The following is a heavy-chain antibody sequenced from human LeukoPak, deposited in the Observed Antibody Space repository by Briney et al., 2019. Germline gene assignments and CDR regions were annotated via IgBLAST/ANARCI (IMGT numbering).Heavy chain of an antibody. D-gene: IGHD1-26*01. CDR1: GYTFTGYY. J-gene: IGHJ4*02. V-gene: IGHV1-2*02. CDR3: ARDLEWELHTFDY. Sequence: ASVKVSCKASGYTFTGYYMHWVRQAPGQGLEWMGWINPNSGGTNYAQKFQGRVTMTRDTSISTAYMELSRLRSDDTAVYYCARDLEWELHTFDYWGQGTLVTVSS. CDR2: INPNSGGT.